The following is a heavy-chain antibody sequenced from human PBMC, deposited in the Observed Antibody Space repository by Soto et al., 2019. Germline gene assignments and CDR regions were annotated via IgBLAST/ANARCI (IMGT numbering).Heavy chain of an antibody. Sequence: ESGGGLVQPGRSLRLSCTASGFTFGDYAMSWFRQAPEKGLEWVGFIRSKAYGGTTEYAASVKGRFTISRDDSKSIAYLQMNSLKTEDTAVYYCTRGGLIVATGNDYWGQGTLVTVSS. CDR1: GFTFGDYA. CDR2: IRSKAYGGTT. J-gene: IGHJ4*02. D-gene: IGHD5-12*01. CDR3: TRGGLIVATGNDY. V-gene: IGHV3-49*03.